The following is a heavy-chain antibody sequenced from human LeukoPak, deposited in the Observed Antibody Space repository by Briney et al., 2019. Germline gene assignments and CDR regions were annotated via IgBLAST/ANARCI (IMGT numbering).Heavy chain of an antibody. D-gene: IGHD6-13*01. V-gene: IGHV3-23*01. Sequence: GGSLRLSCAASGFTFSSYAMSWVRLAPGKGLEWVSAISGSGGSTYYAASVKGRFTISRDNSKNTLYLQMNSLRAEDTAVYYCAKNWVSSSSPMGFDPWGQGTLVTVSS. CDR3: AKNWVSSSSPMGFDP. J-gene: IGHJ5*02. CDR2: ISGSGGST. CDR1: GFTFSSYA.